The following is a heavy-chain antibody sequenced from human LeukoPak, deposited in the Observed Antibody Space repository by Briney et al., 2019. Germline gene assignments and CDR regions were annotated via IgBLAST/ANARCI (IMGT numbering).Heavy chain of an antibody. CDR3: ARRNCSGGSCYSGAGDY. CDR2: INHSGST. D-gene: IGHD2-15*01. CDR1: GGSFSGYY. Sequence: PSETLSLTCAVYGGSFSGYYWSWIRQPPGKGVEWIGEINHSGSTNYNPSLKSRVTISVDTSKNQFSLKLSSVTAADTAVYYCARRNCSGGSCYSGAGDYWGQGTLVTVSS. V-gene: IGHV4-34*01. J-gene: IGHJ4*02.